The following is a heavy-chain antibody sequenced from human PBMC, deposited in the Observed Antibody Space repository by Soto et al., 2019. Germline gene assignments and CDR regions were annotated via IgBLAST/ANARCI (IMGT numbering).Heavy chain of an antibody. V-gene: IGHV3-23*01. J-gene: IGHJ5*02. D-gene: IGHD2-21*02. CDR1: GFSFNKYA. CDR2: ITGSGSSI. Sequence: DVQLLESGGGLVQPGGSLKLSCVASGFSFNKYAMIWVRQAPGKGQEWVSGITGSGSSIQYTASVKGRFTISRDNSKNTVYLQMDYLRAEDTAMYYCAKDDVSGDGLSLVSAWGQGTPVTVS. CDR3: AKDDVSGDGLSLVSA.